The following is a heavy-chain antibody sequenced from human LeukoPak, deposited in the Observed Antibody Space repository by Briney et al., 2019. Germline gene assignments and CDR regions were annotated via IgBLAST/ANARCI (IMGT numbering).Heavy chain of an antibody. CDR3: AKDLNGGLISGWFFDY. CDR2: ISYDGSNK. V-gene: IGHV3-30*18. CDR1: GFTFSSYG. J-gene: IGHJ4*02. D-gene: IGHD6-19*01. Sequence: PGGSLRLSCAASGFTFSSYGMHWVRQAPGKGLEWVAVISYDGSNKYYVDSVKGEFPIPRDHSKNPLYLQMNSLRAEDTAVYYCAKDLNGGLISGWFFDYWGQGTLVTVSS.